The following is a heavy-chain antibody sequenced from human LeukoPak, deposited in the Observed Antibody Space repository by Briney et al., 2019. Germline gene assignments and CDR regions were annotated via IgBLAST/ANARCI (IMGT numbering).Heavy chain of an antibody. CDR3: ARGRVVDIDY. J-gene: IGHJ4*02. CDR1: GGSFSGYY. D-gene: IGHD2-2*01. CDR2: INHSGST. Sequence: SETLSLTCAVYGGSFSGYYWSWIRQPPGKGLEWIGEINHSGSTYYNPSLKSRVTISVDTSKNQFSLKLSSVTAADTAVYYCARGRVVDIDYWGQGTLVTVSS. V-gene: IGHV4-34*01.